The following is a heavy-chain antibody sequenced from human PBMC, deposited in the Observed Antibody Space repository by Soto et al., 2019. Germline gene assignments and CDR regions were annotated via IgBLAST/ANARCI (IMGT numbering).Heavy chain of an antibody. V-gene: IGHV3-23*01. CDR2: ISGSGGST. Sequence: EVQLLESGGGLVQPGGSLRLSCAASGFTFSSYAMSWVRQAPGKGLEWVSAISGSGGSTYYADSVKGRFTISRDNSKNTLYLQMNSLRAEDTAVYYCAKGRGASDIVVVVAAGYGMDVWGQGTTVTVSS. CDR3: AKGRGASDIVVVVAAGYGMDV. J-gene: IGHJ6*02. CDR1: GFTFSSYA. D-gene: IGHD2-15*01.